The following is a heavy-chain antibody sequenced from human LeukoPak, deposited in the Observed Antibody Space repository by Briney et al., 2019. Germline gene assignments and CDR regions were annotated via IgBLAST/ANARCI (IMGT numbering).Heavy chain of an antibody. CDR2: ISYDGSNT. CDR1: GFTFSSYG. D-gene: IGHD1-26*01. CDR3: AKSGVGGTTRLYYFDY. V-gene: IGHV3-30*18. J-gene: IGHJ4*02. Sequence: GSLRLSCAASGFTFSSYGMHWVRQAPGKGLEWVTVISYDGSNTYYADSVKGRFTISRDNSKNTLYLQMNSLRAEDTAVYYCAKSGVGGTTRLYYFDYWGQGTLVTVSS.